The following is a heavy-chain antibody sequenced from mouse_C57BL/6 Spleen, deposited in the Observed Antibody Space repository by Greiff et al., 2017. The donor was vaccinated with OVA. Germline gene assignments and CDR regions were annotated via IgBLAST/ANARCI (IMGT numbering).Heavy chain of an antibody. J-gene: IGHJ3*01. Sequence: QVQLQQPGAELVMPGASVKLSCKASGYTFTSYWMHWVKQRPGQGLEWIGEIDPSDSYTNYNQKFKGKSTLTVDKSSSTSYMQHSSLTAEDSAVYYGARAESNYEWAYWGQGTLVTVSA. CDR3: ARAESNYEWAY. CDR1: GYTFTSYW. D-gene: IGHD2-5*01. V-gene: IGHV1-69*01. CDR2: IDPSDSYT.